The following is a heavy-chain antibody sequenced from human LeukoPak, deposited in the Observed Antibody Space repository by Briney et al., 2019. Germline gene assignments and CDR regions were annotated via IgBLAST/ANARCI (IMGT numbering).Heavy chain of an antibody. D-gene: IGHD3-10*01. CDR3: ARLSGVIGLDAFDI. CDR1: GGSISSYY. Sequence: PSETLSPTCTVSGGSISSYYWSWIRQPPGKGLEWIGYIYYSGSTNYNPSLKSRVTISVDTSKNQFSLKLSSVTAADTAVYYCARLSGVIGLDAFDIWGQGTMVTVSS. V-gene: IGHV4-59*08. CDR2: IYYSGST. J-gene: IGHJ3*02.